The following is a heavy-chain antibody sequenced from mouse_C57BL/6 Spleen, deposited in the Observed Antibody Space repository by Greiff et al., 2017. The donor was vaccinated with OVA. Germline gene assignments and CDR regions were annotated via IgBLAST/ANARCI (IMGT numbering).Heavy chain of an antibody. Sequence: EVKLVESGAELVRPGASVKLSCTASGFTIKDDYMHWVKQSPDQGLEWIGWIDPGNGDTEYASKFQGKATITADTSSNTAYLQLSSLTSEDTAVYYCTVYDGYYPFAYWGQGALVTVAA. D-gene: IGHD2-3*01. CDR1: GFTIKDDY. V-gene: IGHV14-4*01. CDR2: IDPGNGDT. J-gene: IGHJ3*01. CDR3: TVYDGYYPFAY.